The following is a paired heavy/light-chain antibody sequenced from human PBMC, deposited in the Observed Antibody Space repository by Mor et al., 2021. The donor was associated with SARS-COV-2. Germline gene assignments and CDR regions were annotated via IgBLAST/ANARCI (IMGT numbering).Heavy chain of an antibody. CDR2: INQSGNT. J-gene: IGHJ4*02. D-gene: IGHD3-22*01. V-gene: IGHV4-34*01. CDR3: ARGQVSVTMILVVIGWSYYFDY. Sequence: QVQLQQWGAGLLKPSETLSLTCAVYGGSFNNYYWTWIRQSPGKGLEWIGEINQSGNTNYNPSLKTRVTISLDTSKNQFSLKLRSVTAADTAVYYCARGQVSVTMILVVIGWSYYFDYWGQGTQVTVSS. CDR1: GGSFNNYY.
Light chain of an antibody. Sequence: SSELTQDPAVSVALGQTVRITCQGVTLRNYYASWYQQKPRQAPVLVIYGKNNRPSGIPDRFSGSSSGNTASLTITGAQAEDEADYYCNSRDGSTDHAVFGGGTQLTVL. V-gene: IGLV3-19*01. CDR1: TLRNYY. CDR2: GKN. J-gene: IGLJ7*01. CDR3: NSRDGSTDHAV.